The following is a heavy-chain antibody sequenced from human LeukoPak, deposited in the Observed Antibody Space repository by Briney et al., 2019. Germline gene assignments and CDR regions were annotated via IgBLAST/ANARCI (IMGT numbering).Heavy chain of an antibody. Sequence: GGSLRLSCAASGFSFSSYAMHWVRQAPGKGLEWVAVISYDGSDKYYGDSVRGRFTISRDNSKNTLDLQMNSLRGDDTAVYYCAKDGRRAAAGTLDYWGDGNLVTVST. D-gene: IGHD6-13*01. CDR1: GFSFSSYA. V-gene: IGHV3-30*18. J-gene: IGHJ4*01. CDR2: ISYDGSDK. CDR3: AKDGRRAAAGTLDY.